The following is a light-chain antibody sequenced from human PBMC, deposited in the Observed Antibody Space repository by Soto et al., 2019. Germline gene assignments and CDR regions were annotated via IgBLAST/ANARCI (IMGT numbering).Light chain of an antibody. CDR2: GAS. CDR3: QQYNSWPLT. Sequence: IVMTDSPATMSVSPGARATLSGRASQSVSRNSAWYQQRPGQAPRLLIYGASTRATGIPARFSGSGSGTEFTLTISSLQSEDFAVYYCQQYNSWPLTFGGGTKVDI. CDR1: QSVSRN. V-gene: IGKV3-15*01. J-gene: IGKJ4*01.